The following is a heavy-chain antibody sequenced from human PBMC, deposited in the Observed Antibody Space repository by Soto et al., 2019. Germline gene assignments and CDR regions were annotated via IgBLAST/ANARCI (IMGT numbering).Heavy chain of an antibody. Sequence: QLQLQESGPGLVKPSETLSLTCTVSGGSISSSSYYWGWICQPPGKGLEWIGSIYYSGSTYYNPSLKSPFTISVDTSKNQFSLKLRSVTAADTAVYYCARQIFGVVITGLEFDYWGQGTLVTVSS. V-gene: IGHV4-39*01. D-gene: IGHD3-3*01. CDR1: GGSISSSSYY. CDR2: IYYSGST. CDR3: ARQIFGVVITGLEFDY. J-gene: IGHJ4*02.